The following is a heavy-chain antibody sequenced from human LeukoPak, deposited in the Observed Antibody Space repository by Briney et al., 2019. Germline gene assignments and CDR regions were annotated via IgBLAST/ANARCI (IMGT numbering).Heavy chain of an antibody. CDR3: ARFAAGSTYYDSSGYYSRAFDI. J-gene: IGHJ3*02. CDR1: GYTFTGYY. D-gene: IGHD3-22*01. V-gene: IGHV1-2*02. Sequence: GASVKVSCKASGYTFTGYYMHWVRQAPGQGLEWMGWINPNSGGTNYAQKFQGRVTMTRDTSISTAYTELSRLRSDDTAVYYCARFAAGSTYYDSSGYYSRAFDIWGQGTMVTVSS. CDR2: INPNSGGT.